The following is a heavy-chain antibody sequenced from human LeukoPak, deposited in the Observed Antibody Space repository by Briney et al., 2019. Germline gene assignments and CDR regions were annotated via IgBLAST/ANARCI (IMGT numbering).Heavy chain of an antibody. Sequence: GGSLRLSFAASGFTFSSYAMSWVRQAPGKGLEWVSAISGSGGSTYYADSVKGRFTISRDNSKNTLYLQMNSLRAEDTAVYYCAKLRDGYNSGYFDYWGQGTLVTVSS. CDR3: AKLRDGYNSGYFDY. CDR1: GFTFSSYA. V-gene: IGHV3-23*01. CDR2: ISGSGGST. J-gene: IGHJ4*02. D-gene: IGHD5-24*01.